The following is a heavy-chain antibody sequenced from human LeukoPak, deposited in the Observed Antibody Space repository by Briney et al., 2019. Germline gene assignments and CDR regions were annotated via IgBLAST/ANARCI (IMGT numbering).Heavy chain of an antibody. Sequence: GGSLSLSCAAYAFPFSSYAMDWVRHAPGKGLVWVSRVHGDGTNTAHADSVKGPFTIFRDNAKNTLYLQMNSVRDEDTAVYYCAKDRVVQGLMRAFDQWGQGTLVTVSS. J-gene: IGHJ4*02. CDR1: AFPFSSYA. D-gene: IGHD3-10*01. CDR3: AKDRVVQGLMRAFDQ. V-gene: IGHV3-74*01. CDR2: VHGDGTNT.